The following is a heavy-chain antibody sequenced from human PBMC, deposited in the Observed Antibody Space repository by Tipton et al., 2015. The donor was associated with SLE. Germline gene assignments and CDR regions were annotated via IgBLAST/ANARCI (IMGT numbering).Heavy chain of an antibody. D-gene: IGHD3-10*01. CDR2: IYHTATT. V-gene: IGHV4-39*07. J-gene: IGHJ4*02. CDR1: GDSISSSNYY. Sequence: TLSLTCTVSGDSISSSNYYWGWIRQPPGKGLEWIGAIYHTATTYYNPSLKSRVTMSVDTSKNELSLKLSSVTATDTAVYYCARSLYYYGSGSYSDYWGQGILVTVSP. CDR3: ARSLYYYGSGSYSDY.